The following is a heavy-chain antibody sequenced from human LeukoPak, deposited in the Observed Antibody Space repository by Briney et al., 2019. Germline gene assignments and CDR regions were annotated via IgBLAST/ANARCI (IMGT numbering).Heavy chain of an antibody. CDR3: ARQGYSNGFGWFWVDY. J-gene: IGHJ4*02. CDR1: GFTFSSYG. V-gene: IGHV3-33*01. CDR2: IWYDGGNK. Sequence: QPGGSLRLSCAASGFTFSSYGMHWVRQAPGKGLEWVAVIWYDGGNKYYADSVKGRFTISRDNSKNTVYLQMNSLRVEDTAVYYCARQGYSNGFGWFWVDYGGQGTLVTVSS. D-gene: IGHD5-18*01.